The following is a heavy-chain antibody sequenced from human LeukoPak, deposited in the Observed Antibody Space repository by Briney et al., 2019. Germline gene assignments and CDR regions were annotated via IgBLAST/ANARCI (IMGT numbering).Heavy chain of an antibody. V-gene: IGHV1-46*01. CDR3: ARGGDIHLWINYYYYMDV. D-gene: IGHD5-18*01. J-gene: IGHJ6*03. CDR1: GYTFTNYG. Sequence: ASVKVSCKTSGYTFTNYGISWVRQAPGQGLEWMGLINPSGGRTTYAQKFQGRVTLTRDMSTSTVYMELSSLRSEDTAVYYCARGGDIHLWINYYYYMDVWGKGTTVTVSS. CDR2: INPSGGRT.